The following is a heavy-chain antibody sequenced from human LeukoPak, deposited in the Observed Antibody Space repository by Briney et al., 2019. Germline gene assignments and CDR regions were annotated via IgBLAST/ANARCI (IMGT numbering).Heavy chain of an antibody. CDR1: GGSISSYY. CDR2: IYYSGST. CDR3: ARAGTGMGFDY. V-gene: IGHV4-59*01. J-gene: IGHJ4*02. Sequence: SETLSLTCTVSGGSISSYYWSWIRQPPGKGLEWIGYIYYSGSTNYNPSLKSRVTISVDTSKNQFSLKLSSVTAADTAVYYCARAGTGMGFDYWGQGTLVTVSS. D-gene: IGHD1-1*01.